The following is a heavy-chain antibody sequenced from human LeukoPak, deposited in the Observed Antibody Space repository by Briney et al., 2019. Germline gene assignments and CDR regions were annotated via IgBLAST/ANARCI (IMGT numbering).Heavy chain of an antibody. J-gene: IGHJ4*02. CDR3: AKVFGDMIVVVIGYFDY. Sequence: GGSLRLSCAASGFTFSSYAMSWVRQAPGKGLEWVSAISGSGGSTYYADSVKGRFTTSRDNSKNTLYLQMNSLRAEDTAVYYCAKVFGDMIVVVIGYFDYWGQGTLVTVSS. D-gene: IGHD3-22*01. V-gene: IGHV3-23*01. CDR2: ISGSGGST. CDR1: GFTFSSYA.